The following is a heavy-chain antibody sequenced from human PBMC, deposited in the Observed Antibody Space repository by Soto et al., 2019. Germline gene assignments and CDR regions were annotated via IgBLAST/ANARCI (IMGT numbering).Heavy chain of an antibody. V-gene: IGHV1-8*01. J-gene: IGHJ4*02. CDR2: MNPNSGNT. CDR3: ARVARKITGPRRDWSY. D-gene: IGHD1-20*01. CDR1: GYTFTSYD. Sequence: QVQLVQSGAEVKKPGASVKVSCKASGYTFTSYDINWVRQATGQGLEWMGWMNPNSGNTDYAQKFQGRVTMTRNTSISTSYMELSSLRSEDTAVYYCARVARKITGPRRDWSYWCQGALVTVS.